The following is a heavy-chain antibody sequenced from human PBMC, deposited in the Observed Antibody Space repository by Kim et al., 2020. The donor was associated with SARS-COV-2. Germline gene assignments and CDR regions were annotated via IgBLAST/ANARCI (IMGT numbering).Heavy chain of an antibody. CDR2: ISSSSSYI. J-gene: IGHJ4*02. CDR3: ARDGRGYYYEDYFDY. CDR1: GFTFSSYS. Sequence: GGSLRLSCAASGFTFSSYSMNWVRQAPGKGLEWVSSISSSSSYIYYADSVKGRFTISRDNAKNSLYLQMNSLRAEDTAVYYCARDGRGYYYEDYFDYWGQGTLVTVSS. V-gene: IGHV3-21*01. D-gene: IGHD3-22*01.